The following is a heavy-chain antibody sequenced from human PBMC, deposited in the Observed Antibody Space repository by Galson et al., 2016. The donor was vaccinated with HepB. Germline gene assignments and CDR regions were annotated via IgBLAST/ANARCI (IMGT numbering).Heavy chain of an antibody. CDR1: GYTFIDHY. D-gene: IGHD2-21*01. CDR2: INPRGGST. J-gene: IGHJ5*02. Sequence: SVKVSCKASGYTFIDHYMHWVRQAPGQGLEWMGIINPRGGSTTYAENLQGRITMTRDTSTSTVYMELSSLGSEDTAVYYCARGVGGDFRLDPWGQGTLVTVSS. V-gene: IGHV1-46*04. CDR3: ARGVGGDFRLDP.